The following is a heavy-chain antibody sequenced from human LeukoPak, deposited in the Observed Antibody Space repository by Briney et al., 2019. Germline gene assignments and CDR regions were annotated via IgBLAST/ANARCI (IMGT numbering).Heavy chain of an antibody. Sequence: PRGSLRLSCAASGFTLSSYSMNWVRQAPGQGLGWVSSIGSISSYIYYAASVKGRFTISRDNAKNSLYLQMSSLRAEDTAVYYCARAHYYGGTWHYFDYWGQGTLVTVSS. J-gene: IGHJ4*02. CDR3: ARAHYYGGTWHYFDY. V-gene: IGHV3-21*01. D-gene: IGHD4-23*01. CDR1: GFTLSSYS. CDR2: IGSISSYI.